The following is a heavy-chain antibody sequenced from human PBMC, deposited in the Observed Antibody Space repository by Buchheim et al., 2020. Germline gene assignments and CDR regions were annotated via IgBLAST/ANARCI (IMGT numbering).Heavy chain of an antibody. CDR2: ISYDGSNK. Sequence: QVQLVESGGGVVQPGRSLRLSCAASGFTFSSYGMHWVRQAPGKGLEWVAVISYDGSNKYYADSVKGRFTISRDNSQNTLYLQMNSLRAEDTAVYYCAKVTYRSGSYYYYYYGMDVWGQGTT. D-gene: IGHD1-26*01. V-gene: IGHV3-30*18. J-gene: IGHJ6*02. CDR1: GFTFSSYG. CDR3: AKVTYRSGSYYYYYYGMDV.